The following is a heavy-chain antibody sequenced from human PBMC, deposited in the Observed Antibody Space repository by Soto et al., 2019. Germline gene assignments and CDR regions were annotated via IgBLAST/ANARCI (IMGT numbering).Heavy chain of an antibody. D-gene: IGHD1-1*01. V-gene: IGHV1-18*01. CDR3: ARGRYGDY. J-gene: IGHJ4*02. Sequence: QVHLVQSGAEVKKPGASVKVSCKGSGYAFTTYGITWVRQAPGQGLAWMGWISAPNGNTNYAQTLQGRVTVTRDTPTSTAYMELRSLRSDDTAVYYCARGRYGDYGGQGARVTVSS. CDR1: GYAFTTYG. CDR2: ISAPNGNT.